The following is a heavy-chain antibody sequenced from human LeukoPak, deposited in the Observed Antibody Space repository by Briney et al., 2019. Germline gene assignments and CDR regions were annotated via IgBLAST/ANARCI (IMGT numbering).Heavy chain of an antibody. D-gene: IGHD6-13*01. Sequence: PSETLSLTCTVSGGSISSYYWSWIRQPPGKGLEWSGYIYYSGGTNYNPSPKCRVTTSVNTTKNQIPLKLTSVTAADTAVYYCASQIGIAAAGRRSNWFDPWGQGTLVTVSS. CDR3: ASQIGIAAAGRRSNWFDP. V-gene: IGHV4-59*08. CDR2: IYYSGGT. CDR1: GGSISSYY. J-gene: IGHJ5*02.